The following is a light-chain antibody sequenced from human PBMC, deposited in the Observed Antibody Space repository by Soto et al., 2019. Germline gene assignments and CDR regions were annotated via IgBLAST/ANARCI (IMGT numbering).Light chain of an antibody. CDR3: QQRSNWLIT. J-gene: IGKJ5*01. CDR1: QSVSSY. CDR2: DAS. V-gene: IGKV3-11*01. Sequence: EIVFTQSPAPLSLSPGERATLSCRASQSVSSYLAWYQQKPGQAPRLLIYDASNRATGIPARFSGSGSGTDFTLTISSLEPEDFAVYYCQQRSNWLITFGQGTRLENK.